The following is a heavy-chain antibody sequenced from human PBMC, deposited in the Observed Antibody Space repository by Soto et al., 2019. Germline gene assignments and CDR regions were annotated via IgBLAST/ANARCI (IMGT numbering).Heavy chain of an antibody. CDR2: LSGSGDNT. V-gene: IGHV3-23*01. CDR1: GFTISNYA. Sequence: EVQLLESGGGLVQPGGSLRLSCAASGFTISNYAMGWVRQAPGKGLEWVSSLSGSGDNTYYADSVKGRVTISRDNSRDNSKNTLYLQMNSLRAEDTAVYYCTRSRGWYTFDYWGQGTPVTVSS. D-gene: IGHD6-19*01. J-gene: IGHJ4*02. CDR3: TRSRGWYTFDY.